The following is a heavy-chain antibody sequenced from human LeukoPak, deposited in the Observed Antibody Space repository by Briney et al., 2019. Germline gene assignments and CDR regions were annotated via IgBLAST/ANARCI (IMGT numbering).Heavy chain of an antibody. Sequence: GESLKISCKGSGYRFTSYWIGWVRQMPGKGLEWMGIVYPGASDTRYSPSFQGQVTISADKSISTAYLQWSSLKASDTAMYYCARLSRPGSYCSSPSCSFYYHYYMAVWGKGTTVTVSS. CDR3: ARLSRPGSYCSSPSCSFYYHYYMAV. D-gene: IGHD2-2*01. J-gene: IGHJ6*03. CDR2: VYPGASDT. CDR1: GYRFTSYW. V-gene: IGHV5-51*01.